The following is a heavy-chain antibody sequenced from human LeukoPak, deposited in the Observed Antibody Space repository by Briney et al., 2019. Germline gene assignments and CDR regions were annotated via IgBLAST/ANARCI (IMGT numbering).Heavy chain of an antibody. J-gene: IGHJ6*03. CDR1: GGSISSGSYY. CDR3: ARDGWEPRSYMDV. V-gene: IGHV4-61*02. D-gene: IGHD1-26*01. CDR2: IYTSGST. Sequence: PSETLSLTCTVSGGSISSGSYYWSWIRQPAGKGLEWIGRIYTSGSTNYNPSLKSRVTISVDTSKNQFSLKLSSVTAADTAVYYCARDGWEPRSYMDVWAKGPRSPSP.